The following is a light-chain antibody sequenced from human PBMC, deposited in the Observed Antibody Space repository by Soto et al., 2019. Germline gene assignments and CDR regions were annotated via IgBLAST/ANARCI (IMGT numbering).Light chain of an antibody. CDR3: SSHAGNDVV. V-gene: IGLV2-8*01. Sequence: QSALTQPPSASGSPGQSVTISCTGSSSDLGSFNFVSWYQQHPGKTPKLLISEVTKRPSGVPDRFSGSKSGNTASLTVSGLQAEDEADYYCSSHAGNDVVFGGGTKLTVL. CDR1: SSDLGSFNF. CDR2: EVT. J-gene: IGLJ2*01.